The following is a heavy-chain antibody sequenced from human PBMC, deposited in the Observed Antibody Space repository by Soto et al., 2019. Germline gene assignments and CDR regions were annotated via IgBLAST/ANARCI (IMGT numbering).Heavy chain of an antibody. D-gene: IGHD6-19*01. J-gene: IGHJ4*02. CDR3: AREAVAGNHKDY. Sequence: SVKVSCNASGYTFTSYYMHWVRQAPGQGLEWMGIINPSGGSTSYAQKFQGRVTMTRDTSTSTVSMELSSLRSENTAVYYCAREAVAGNHKDYWRQRTLVTISS. CDR1: GYTFTSYY. CDR2: INPSGGST. V-gene: IGHV1-46*01.